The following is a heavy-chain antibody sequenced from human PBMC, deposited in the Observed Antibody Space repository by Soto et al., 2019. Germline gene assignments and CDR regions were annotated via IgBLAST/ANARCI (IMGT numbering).Heavy chain of an antibody. CDR2: IYYSGST. CDR3: ARQKVLRYFDWLFPFDY. Sequence: QVQLQESGPGLVKPSETLSLTCTVSGGSISSYYWSWIRQPPGKGLEWIGYIYYSGSTNYNPSLKSRVTISVDTSKNQFSLKLSSVTAADTAVYYCARQKVLRYFDWLFPFDYWGQGTLVTVSS. D-gene: IGHD3-9*01. V-gene: IGHV4-59*08. CDR1: GGSISSYY. J-gene: IGHJ4*02.